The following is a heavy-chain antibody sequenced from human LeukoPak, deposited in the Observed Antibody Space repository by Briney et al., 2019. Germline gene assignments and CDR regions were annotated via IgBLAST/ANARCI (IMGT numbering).Heavy chain of an antibody. CDR3: ARGGGYSGYETIVRFDY. D-gene: IGHD5-12*01. J-gene: IGHJ4*02. CDR2: INHSGST. CDR1: GGSFSGYY. Sequence: PSETLSLTCAVYGGSFSGYYWSWIRQPPGKGLEWIGEINHSGSTNYNPSLKSRVTISVGTSKNQFSLKLSSVTAADTAVYYCARGGGYSGYETIVRFDYWGQGTLVTVSS. V-gene: IGHV4-34*01.